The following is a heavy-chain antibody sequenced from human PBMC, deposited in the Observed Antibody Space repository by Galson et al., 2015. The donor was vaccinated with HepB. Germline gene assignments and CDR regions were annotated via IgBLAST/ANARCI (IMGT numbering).Heavy chain of an antibody. J-gene: IGHJ2*01. V-gene: IGHV3-30*18. D-gene: IGHD2-8*01. Sequence: SLRLSCAASGFNFSRYWMHWVRQAPGKGLEWVAVISSGGGTQYLADSVRGRVTLSRDNPKNTVYLQMNSLGAEDAAVYYCAKEIMVHAGDWYFDLWGRGTLVTVSS. CDR3: AKEIMVHAGDWYFDL. CDR1: GFNFSRYW. CDR2: ISSGGGTQ.